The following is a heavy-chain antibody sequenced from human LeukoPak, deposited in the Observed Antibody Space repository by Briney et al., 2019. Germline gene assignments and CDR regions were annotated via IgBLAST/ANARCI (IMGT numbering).Heavy chain of an antibody. V-gene: IGHV4-38-2*01. D-gene: IGHD6-19*01. J-gene: IGHJ4*02. CDR2: MWPSGST. CDR1: GYSISSGFH. Sequence: PSETLSLTCAVSGYSISSGFHWGWIRQPPGKGLEWIGNMWPSGSTYYNPSFKSRVTISLDTSKNQFSLNLSAVTAADTAVYYCVRFGSGWSFHNWGQGTLVTVSS. CDR3: VRFGSGWSFHN.